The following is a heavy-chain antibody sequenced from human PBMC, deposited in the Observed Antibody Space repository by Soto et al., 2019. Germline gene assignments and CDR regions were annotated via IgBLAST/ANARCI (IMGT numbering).Heavy chain of an antibody. CDR2: IYHSGST. J-gene: IGHJ4*02. D-gene: IGHD6-19*01. V-gene: IGHV4-4*01. CDR3: ARDRGLGIAVSGAFDY. Sequence: SETLSLTCAVSGGSISSSNWWSWVRQPPGKGLEWIGEIYHSGSTNYNPSLKSRVTISVDKSKNQFSLKLRSVTAADTDVYCCARDRGLGIAVSGAFDYWGQGTLVTVSS. CDR1: GGSISSSNW.